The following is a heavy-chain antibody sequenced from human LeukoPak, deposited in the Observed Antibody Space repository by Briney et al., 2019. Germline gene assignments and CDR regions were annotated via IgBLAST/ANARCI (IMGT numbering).Heavy chain of an antibody. CDR2: MNPNSGNT. CDR3: ARGARIYCTNGVCFLQIPPGELDV. D-gene: IGHD2-8*01. Sequence: ASVKVSCKASGYTFTSYDINWVRQATGQGLEWMGWMNPNSGNTGYAQKFQGRVTMTRNTSISTAYMELSGLRSEDTAVYYCARGARIYCTNGVCFLQIPPGELDVWGKGTTVTVSS. V-gene: IGHV1-8*01. J-gene: IGHJ6*04. CDR1: GYTFTSYD.